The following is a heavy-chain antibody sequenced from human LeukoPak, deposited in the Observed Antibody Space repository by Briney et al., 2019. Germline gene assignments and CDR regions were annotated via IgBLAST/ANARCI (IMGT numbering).Heavy chain of an antibody. CDR2: IYHSGST. CDR1: GGSISSSNW. Sequence: PSETLSLTCAVSGGSISSSNWWSWVRQPPGKGLEWIGEIYHSGSTNYNPSLKSRVTISVDKSKNQFSLKLSSVTAADTAVYYCAIRYSNGWFYNWFDPWGQGTLVTVSS. J-gene: IGHJ5*02. CDR3: AIRYSNGWFYNWFDP. V-gene: IGHV4-4*02. D-gene: IGHD6-19*01.